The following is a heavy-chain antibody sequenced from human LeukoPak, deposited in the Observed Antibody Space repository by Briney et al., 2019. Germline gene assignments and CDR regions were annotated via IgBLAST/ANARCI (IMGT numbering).Heavy chain of an antibody. CDR2: ISGSSNSI. D-gene: IGHD5-18*01. V-gene: IGHV3-48*01. Sequence: GGSLRLSCAASGFTFSTFAMNWVRQAPGQGLEWVLYISGSSNSIYYADSVKGRFTISRDNARNSLYLQMSSLRAEDTAVYYCARDVGYRSWFDPWGQGTLVTVSS. CDR1: GFTFSTFA. CDR3: ARDVGYRSWFDP. J-gene: IGHJ5*02.